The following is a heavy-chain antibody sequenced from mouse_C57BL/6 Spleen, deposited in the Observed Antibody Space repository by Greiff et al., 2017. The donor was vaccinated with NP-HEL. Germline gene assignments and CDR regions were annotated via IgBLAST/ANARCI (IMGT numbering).Heavy chain of an antibody. V-gene: IGHV1-59*01. D-gene: IGHD2-4*01. J-gene: IGHJ4*01. CDR2: IDPSDSYT. Sequence: VQLQQSGAELVRPGTSVKLSCKASGYTFTSYWMHWVKQRPGQGLEWIGVIDPSDSYTNYNQKFKGKATLTVDTSSSTAYMQLSSLTSEDSAVYYCARRGLRRGNYAMDYWGQGTSVTVSS. CDR3: ARRGLRRGNYAMDY. CDR1: GYTFTSYW.